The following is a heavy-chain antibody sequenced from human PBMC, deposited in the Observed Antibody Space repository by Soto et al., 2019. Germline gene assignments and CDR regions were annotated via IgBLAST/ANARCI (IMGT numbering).Heavy chain of an antibody. CDR3: ASNYYYDSSGYYLPLAF. CDR2: ISAYNGNT. D-gene: IGHD3-22*01. J-gene: IGHJ4*02. CDR1: GYTFTSYG. Sequence: GASVKVSCQASGYTFTSYGISWVRQAPGQGLEWMGWISAYNGNTNYAQKLQGRVTMTTDTSTSTAYMELRSLRSDDTAVYYCASNYYYDSSGYYLPLAFWGQGTLVTVSS. V-gene: IGHV1-18*01.